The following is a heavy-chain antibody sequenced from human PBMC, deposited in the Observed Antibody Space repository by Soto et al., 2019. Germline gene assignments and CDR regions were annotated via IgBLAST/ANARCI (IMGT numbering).Heavy chain of an antibody. CDR1: GFTFSSYA. CDR3: ARRGSGSYNDY. V-gene: IGHV3-23*01. Sequence: EVQLLESGGGLVQPGGSLRLSCAASGFTFSSYAMRWVRQAPVKGLEWVSAISGSGGSTYYADSVKGRFTISRDNSNNTLYLQRNSRRAEDAAVYCCARRGSGSYNDYWGQGTLVTVSS. CDR2: ISGSGGST. D-gene: IGHD1-26*01. J-gene: IGHJ4*02.